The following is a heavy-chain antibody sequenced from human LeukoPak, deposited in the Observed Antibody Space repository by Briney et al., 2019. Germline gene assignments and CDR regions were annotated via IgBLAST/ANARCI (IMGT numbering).Heavy chain of an antibody. CDR1: GYTFTSYY. CDR2: INPNSGGT. V-gene: IGHV1-2*02. J-gene: IGHJ3*02. CDR3: AREPDYDSSGYYFNDAFDI. D-gene: IGHD3-22*01. Sequence: ASVKVSCKASGYTFTSYYMHWVRQAPGQGLEWMGWINPNSGGTNYAQKFQGRVTMTRDTSISTAYMELSRLRSDDTAVYYCAREPDYDSSGYYFNDAFDIWGQGTMVTVSS.